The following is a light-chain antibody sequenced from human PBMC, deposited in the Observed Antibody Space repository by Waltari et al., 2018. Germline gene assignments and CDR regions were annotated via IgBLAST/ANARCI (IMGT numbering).Light chain of an antibody. CDR2: KAY. J-gene: IGKJ1*01. CDR3: QQYQSFWT. V-gene: IGKV1-5*03. Sequence: IQMTQSPSTLSASVGDRVTITCRASQSISTWLAWYQQKPGKAPELLIYKAYSLENGVPSRFSGSGSGTEFTLTISSLQPDDFATYYCQQYQSFWTFGQGTKVEIK. CDR1: QSISTW.